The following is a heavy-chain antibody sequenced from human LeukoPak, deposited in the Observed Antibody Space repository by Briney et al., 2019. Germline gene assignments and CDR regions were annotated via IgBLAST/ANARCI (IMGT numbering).Heavy chain of an antibody. Sequence: PGGSLRLSCSGSGFTFSDYAMHWVRQAPGKGLQYVSGISSNGGSTYYSDSVKGRFTISRDNAKNTLILQMNSLRAEDTAVYYCARDYYSRFDYWGQGTLVTVSS. J-gene: IGHJ4*02. CDR3: ARDYYSRFDY. V-gene: IGHV3-64*04. CDR2: ISSNGGST. CDR1: GFTFSDYA. D-gene: IGHD3-22*01.